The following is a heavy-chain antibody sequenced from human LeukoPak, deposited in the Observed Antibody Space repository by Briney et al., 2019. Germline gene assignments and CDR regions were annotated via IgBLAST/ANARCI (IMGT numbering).Heavy chain of an antibody. V-gene: IGHV4-59*08. CDR3: ARHPFATPFDY. CDR2: AYSSGHT. Sequence: PSETLSLTCTVSGGSISDNYWSWIRQPLGKGLERIGYAYSSGHTNYNSSLKSRVTMSLDTSKSQFSLRLSSVTAADTAVYFCARHPFATPFDYWGPGTLVTVSS. J-gene: IGHJ4*02. D-gene: IGHD2-15*01. CDR1: GGSISDNY.